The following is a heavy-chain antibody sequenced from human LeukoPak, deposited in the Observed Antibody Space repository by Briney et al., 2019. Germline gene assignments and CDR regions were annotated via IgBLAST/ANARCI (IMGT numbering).Heavy chain of an antibody. V-gene: IGHV4-34*01. J-gene: IGHJ4*02. CDR2: INHSGST. D-gene: IGHD4-11*01. Sequence: SETLSLTCAVYGGSFSGYYWSWIRQPPGKGLEWIGEINHSGSTNYNPSLKSRVTISVDTSKNQFSLKLSSVTAADTAVYYCARGLDNNSNHFDYWGQGTLVTVSS. CDR3: ARGLDNNSNHFDY. CDR1: GGSFSGYY.